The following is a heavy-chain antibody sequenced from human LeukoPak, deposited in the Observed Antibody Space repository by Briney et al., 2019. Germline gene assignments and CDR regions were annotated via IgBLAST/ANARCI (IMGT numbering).Heavy chain of an antibody. V-gene: IGHV3-74*01. CDR2: INSDGSST. D-gene: IGHD1-14*01. CDR3: ARPDNYDY. Sequence: GGSLRLSCAASGFTLSGNWMHWVRQAPGKGLVWVSRINSDGSSTSYANSVKGRFTISRANAKNTLYLQMNSLRAEDTAVYYCARPDNYDYWGQGTLVTVSS. J-gene: IGHJ4*02. CDR1: GFTLSGNW.